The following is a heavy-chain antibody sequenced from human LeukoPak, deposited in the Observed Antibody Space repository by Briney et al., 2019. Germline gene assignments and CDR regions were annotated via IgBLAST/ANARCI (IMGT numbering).Heavy chain of an antibody. CDR2: IYHSGST. CDR1: GGSISSSNW. CDR3: ARERLCVTTRCWFDP. V-gene: IGHV4-4*02. J-gene: IGHJ5*02. D-gene: IGHD3-22*01. Sequence: SETLSLTCAVSGGSISSSNWWSWVRQPPGKGLEWIGEIYHSGSTNYNPSLKSRVTISVDKSKNQFSLKLSSVTAADTAVYYCARERLCVTTRCWFDPWAREPWSPSPQ.